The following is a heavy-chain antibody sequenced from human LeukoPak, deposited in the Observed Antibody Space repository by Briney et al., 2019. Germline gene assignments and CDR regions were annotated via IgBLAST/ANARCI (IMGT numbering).Heavy chain of an antibody. CDR2: INHSGST. D-gene: IGHD3-22*01. CDR3: TRGPLFEYYDSSGYYWR. Sequence: SETLSLSCTVSGESIRTYYWSWIRQPPGKGLEWIGEINHSGSTNYNPSLKSRVTISVDTSKNQFSLKLSSVTAADTAVYYCTRGPLFEYYDSSGYYWRWGQGTLVTVSS. J-gene: IGHJ4*02. V-gene: IGHV4-34*01. CDR1: GESIRTYY.